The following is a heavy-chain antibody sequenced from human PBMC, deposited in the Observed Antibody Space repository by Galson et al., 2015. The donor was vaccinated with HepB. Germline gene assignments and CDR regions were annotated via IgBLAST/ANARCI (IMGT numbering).Heavy chain of an antibody. CDR3: ARDISPFYYYYYGMDV. CDR1: GFTFSDYY. V-gene: IGHV3-33*08. CDR2: IWYDGSNK. Sequence: SLRLSCAASGFTFSDYYMRWVRQAPGKGLEWVAVIWYDGSNKYYADSVKGRFTISRDNSKNTLYLQMNSLRAEDTAVYYCARDISPFYYYYYGMDVWGQGTTVTVSS. J-gene: IGHJ6*02.